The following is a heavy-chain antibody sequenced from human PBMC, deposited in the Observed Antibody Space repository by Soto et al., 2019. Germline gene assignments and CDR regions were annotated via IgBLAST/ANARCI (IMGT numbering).Heavy chain of an antibody. Sequence: PSETLSLTCAVYGGSFSGYYWSWIRQPPGKGLEWIGEINHSGSTNYNPSLKSRVTISVDTSKNQFSLKLSSVTAADTAVYYCARVKKRRLVLAYNWFDPWGQGTLVTVSS. V-gene: IGHV4-34*01. D-gene: IGHD6-19*01. J-gene: IGHJ5*02. CDR2: INHSGST. CDR3: ARVKKRRLVLAYNWFDP. CDR1: GGSFSGYY.